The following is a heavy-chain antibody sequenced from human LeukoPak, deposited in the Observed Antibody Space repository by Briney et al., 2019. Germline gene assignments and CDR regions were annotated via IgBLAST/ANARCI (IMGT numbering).Heavy chain of an antibody. CDR1: GFTFSDYY. Sequence: PGGSLRLSCAASGFTFSDYYMSWIRQAPGKGLEWVSYISSSGSTIYYADSVKGRFTISRDNAKNSLYLQMNSLRAEDTAVYYCARVLETAAGTGEYYYYGMDVWGQGTTVTVSS. V-gene: IGHV3-11*01. J-gene: IGHJ6*02. D-gene: IGHD6-13*01. CDR2: ISSSGSTI. CDR3: ARVLETAAGTGEYYYYGMDV.